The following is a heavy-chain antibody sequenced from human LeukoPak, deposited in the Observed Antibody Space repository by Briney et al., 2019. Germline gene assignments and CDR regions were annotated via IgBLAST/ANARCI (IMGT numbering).Heavy chain of an antibody. Sequence: ASVKVSCKASGGTFSSYAISWVRQAPGQGLEWMGWINPNSGATNYAQKFQGRITMTRDTSINTAYMELYSLNSDDTAVYFCARGVLRGSGSFDYWGQGSLVTVSS. CDR1: GGTFSSYA. V-gene: IGHV1-2*02. D-gene: IGHD6-19*01. CDR2: INPNSGAT. CDR3: ARGVLRGSGSFDY. J-gene: IGHJ4*03.